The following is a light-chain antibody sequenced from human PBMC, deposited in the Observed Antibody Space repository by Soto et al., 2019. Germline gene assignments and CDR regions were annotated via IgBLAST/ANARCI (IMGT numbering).Light chain of an antibody. Sequence: QSALTQPASVSGSPGQSITISCTGTSSDVGRYNYVSWYQQHPGKAPKLMIYDVNNRPSGASNRFSGSKSGNTASLTISALQSEDEADYYCTSFTSTSTYVFATGTKVTVL. V-gene: IGLV2-14*01. CDR2: DVN. CDR1: SSDVGRYNY. CDR3: TSFTSTSTYV. J-gene: IGLJ1*01.